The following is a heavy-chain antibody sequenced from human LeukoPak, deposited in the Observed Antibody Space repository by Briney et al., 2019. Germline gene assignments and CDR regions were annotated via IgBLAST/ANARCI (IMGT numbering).Heavy chain of an antibody. Sequence: GGSLRLSCAASGLTFDDYAMHWFRQAPGKGLEWVSGISWNSGSIGYADSVKGRFTISRDNAKNSLYLQMNSLRAEDTALYYCAKKDGYNYYFDYWGQGTLVTVSS. CDR2: ISWNSGSI. D-gene: IGHD5-24*01. CDR1: GLTFDDYA. V-gene: IGHV3-9*01. CDR3: AKKDGYNYYFDY. J-gene: IGHJ4*02.